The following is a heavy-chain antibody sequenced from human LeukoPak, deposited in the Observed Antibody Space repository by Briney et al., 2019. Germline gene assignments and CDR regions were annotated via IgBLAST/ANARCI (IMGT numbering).Heavy chain of an antibody. V-gene: IGHV1-69*04. Sequence: SVKVSCKASGGTFSSYAISWVRQAPGQGPEWMGRIIPILGIANYAQKFQGRVTITADKSTSTAYMELSSLRSEDTAVYYCAREDEVGAIDYWGQGTLVTVSS. CDR2: IIPILGIA. CDR1: GGTFSSYA. J-gene: IGHJ4*02. D-gene: IGHD1-26*01. CDR3: AREDEVGAIDY.